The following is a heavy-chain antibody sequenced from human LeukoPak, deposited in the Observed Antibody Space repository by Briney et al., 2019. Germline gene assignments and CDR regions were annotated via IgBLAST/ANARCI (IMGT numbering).Heavy chain of an antibody. V-gene: IGHV4-59*04. Sequence: SETLSLTCTVSGGSISSYYWSWIRQPPGKGLEWIGSIYYSGSTYYNPALKSRVTISVDTSKNQSSLKLSSVTAADTAVYYCARLGYCSGGSCSKDDYWGQGTLVTVSS. CDR2: IYYSGST. CDR1: GGSISSYY. CDR3: ARLGYCSGGSCSKDDY. D-gene: IGHD2-15*01. J-gene: IGHJ4*02.